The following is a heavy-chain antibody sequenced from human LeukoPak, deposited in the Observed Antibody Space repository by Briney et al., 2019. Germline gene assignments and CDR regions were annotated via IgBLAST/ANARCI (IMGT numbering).Heavy chain of an antibody. D-gene: IGHD2-2*01. V-gene: IGHV1-2*02. CDR3: ARLDVYCSSTSCEDY. Sequence: ASVKVSCKASGYTFTGYYMHWVRQAPGQGLEWMGWINPNSGSTNYAQKFQGRVTMTRDTSISTAYMELSRLRSDDTAVYYCARLDVYCSSTSCEDYWGQGTLVTVSS. J-gene: IGHJ4*02. CDR1: GYTFTGYY. CDR2: INPNSGST.